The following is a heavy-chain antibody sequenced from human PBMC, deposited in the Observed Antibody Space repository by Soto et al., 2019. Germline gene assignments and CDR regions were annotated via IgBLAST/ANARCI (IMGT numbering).Heavy chain of an antibody. CDR3: ARGWWEPEGYVMDV. D-gene: IGHD1-26*01. CDR2: IYYSGST. V-gene: IGHV4-59*08. J-gene: IGHJ6*02. Sequence: RQPPGKELQYIGYIYYSGSTNYNPSLKSRVTISDDTSTNQFSLTLSSVTAADTAVYYCARGWWEPEGYVMDVLGQGRTVT.